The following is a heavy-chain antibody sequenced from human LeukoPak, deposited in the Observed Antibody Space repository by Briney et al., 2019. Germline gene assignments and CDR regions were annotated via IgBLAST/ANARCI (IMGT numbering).Heavy chain of an antibody. CDR3: ARDSHYYDSSGYLDY. Sequence: GGSLRLSCAASGFTFSSYSMNWVRQAPGKGLEWVSSISSSSSYIYYADSVKGRFTISRDNAKNSLYLQMNSLRAEDTAVYYCARDSHYYDSSGYLDYWGQGTLVTVSS. V-gene: IGHV3-21*04. D-gene: IGHD3-22*01. CDR2: ISSSSSYI. J-gene: IGHJ4*02. CDR1: GFTFSSYS.